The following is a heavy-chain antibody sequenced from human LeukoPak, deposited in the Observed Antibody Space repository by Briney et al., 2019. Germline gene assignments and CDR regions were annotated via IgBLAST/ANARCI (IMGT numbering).Heavy chain of an antibody. Sequence: GASVKVSCKASGYTFTSHVMHWMRQAPGQSLEWMGSINGGNGNTEYSQTFQGRVTFTRDTSASTGYMELSSLRSEDTAVYYCATMPHRFWSGYFDYWGQGTLVTVSS. CDR2: INGGNGNT. CDR1: GYTFTSHV. V-gene: IGHV1-3*01. CDR3: ATMPHRFWSGYFDY. J-gene: IGHJ4*02. D-gene: IGHD3-3*01.